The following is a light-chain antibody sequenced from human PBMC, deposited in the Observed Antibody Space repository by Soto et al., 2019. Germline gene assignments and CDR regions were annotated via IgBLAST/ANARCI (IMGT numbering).Light chain of an antibody. V-gene: IGKV3-15*01. CDR1: QSVSTN. J-gene: IGKJ2*01. Sequence: EVVMTQSPVTLSVSPGERATLSCRASQSVSTNLAWYQQKPGQAPRLLIYGASTRATGVPARFSGSGSGTELTLTISSLQSGDFAVYYCQQYNTWPPYTFGQGTKLEIK. CDR2: GAS. CDR3: QQYNTWPPYT.